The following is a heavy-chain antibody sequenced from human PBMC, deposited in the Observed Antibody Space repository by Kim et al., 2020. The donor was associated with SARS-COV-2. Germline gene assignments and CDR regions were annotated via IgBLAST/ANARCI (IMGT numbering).Heavy chain of an antibody. CDR1: GHIFTRDS. Sequence: ASVKVSCKTSGHIFTRDSIHWVRQAPGQGLEWMGGIDCGNGNTIYSQKFQGRVTFTTDTSASTAYMELSFLRSEDSAVYYRLGGFYFDYWGQGTLVTVSS. CDR2: IDCGNGNT. CDR3: LGGFYFDY. J-gene: IGHJ4*02. D-gene: IGHD3-16*01. V-gene: IGHV1-3*01.